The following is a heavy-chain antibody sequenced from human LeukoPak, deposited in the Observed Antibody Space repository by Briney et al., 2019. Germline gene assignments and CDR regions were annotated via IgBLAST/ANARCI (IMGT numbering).Heavy chain of an antibody. CDR3: AKDRWLQGYFDY. V-gene: IGHV3-30*02. CDR2: IRHDGSNK. D-gene: IGHD5-24*01. CDR1: GFTFSNYG. J-gene: IGHJ4*02. Sequence: GGSLRLSCAASGFTFSNYGMSWVRQAPGKGLEWVAFIRHDGSNKYYADSVKGRCTISRDNSKKTVYLQMNSLRTEDTAVYYCAKDRWLQGYFDYWGQGTLVTVSS.